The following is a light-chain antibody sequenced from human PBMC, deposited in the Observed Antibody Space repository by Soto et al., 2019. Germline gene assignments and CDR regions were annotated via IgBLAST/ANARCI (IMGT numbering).Light chain of an antibody. V-gene: IGLV1-40*01. CDR2: GNS. CDR1: SSNIGAGYD. J-gene: IGLJ1*01. Sequence: QSVLTQPPSVSGAPGQRVTISCTGSSSNIGAGYDVHWYQQLPGTAPKLLIYGNSNRPSGVPDRFSGSKSGTSASRAITGLQAEDEADYYCQSYDSSLRGGKVFGTGTKVTVL. CDR3: QSYDSSLRGGKV.